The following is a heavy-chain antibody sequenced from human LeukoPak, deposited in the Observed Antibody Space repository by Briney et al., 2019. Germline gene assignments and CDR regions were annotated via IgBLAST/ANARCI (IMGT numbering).Heavy chain of an antibody. CDR2: ISSSSSYI. V-gene: IGHV3-21*01. D-gene: IGHD2-2*01. Sequence: GGSLRLSCAASGFTFSDYYMNWVRQAPGKGLEWVSSISSSSSYIYYADSVKGRFTISRDNSKNTLYLQMNSLRAEDTAVYYCARERGLRSSTSAWFDPWGQGTLVTVSS. J-gene: IGHJ5*02. CDR3: ARERGLRSSTSAWFDP. CDR1: GFTFSDYY.